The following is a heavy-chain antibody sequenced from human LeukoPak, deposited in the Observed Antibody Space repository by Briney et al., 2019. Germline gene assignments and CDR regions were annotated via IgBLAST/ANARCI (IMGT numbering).Heavy chain of an antibody. CDR3: ARVQPDDYGDYAYFGY. CDR2: IYYSGST. D-gene: IGHD4-17*01. V-gene: IGHV4-31*03. CDR1: GDSISSGGYY. J-gene: IGHJ4*02. Sequence: SETPSLTCTVSGDSISSGGYYWSWIRQHPGKGLEWIGYIYYSGSTYYNPPLKRRVTISVDTSKHQFSLKLSSVTRADTAVYYCARVQPDDYGDYAYFGYWGQGTLVTVSS.